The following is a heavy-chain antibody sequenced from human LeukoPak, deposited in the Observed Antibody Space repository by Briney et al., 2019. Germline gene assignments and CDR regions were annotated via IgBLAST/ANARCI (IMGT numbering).Heavy chain of an antibody. CDR1: GLTFSSHW. CDR2: ISASGDRT. V-gene: IGHV3-23*01. J-gene: IGHJ4*02. Sequence: GGSLRLSCAASGLTFSSHWMHWVRQAPGKGLEWVSAISASGDRTYYADSVKGRFAISRDNSKNTVYLQVNSLRAGDTAVYYCAKGGGWLYYFDYWGQGTLVTVSS. D-gene: IGHD6-19*01. CDR3: AKGGGWLYYFDY.